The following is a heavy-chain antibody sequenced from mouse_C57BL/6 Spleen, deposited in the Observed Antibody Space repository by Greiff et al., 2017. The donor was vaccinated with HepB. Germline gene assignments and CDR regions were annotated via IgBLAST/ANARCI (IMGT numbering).Heavy chain of an antibody. CDR2: IDPETGGT. Sequence: VKLMESGAELVRPGASVTLSCKASGYTFTDYEMHWVKQTPVHGLEWIGAIDPETGGTAYNQKFKGKAILTADKSSSTAYMELRSLTSEDSAVYYCTSYSNYVSLYAMDYWGQGTSVTVSS. J-gene: IGHJ4*01. V-gene: IGHV1-15*01. CDR1: GYTFTDYE. D-gene: IGHD2-5*01. CDR3: TSYSNYVSLYAMDY.